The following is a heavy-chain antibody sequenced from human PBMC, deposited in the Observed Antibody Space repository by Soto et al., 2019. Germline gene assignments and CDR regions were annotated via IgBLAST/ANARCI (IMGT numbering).Heavy chain of an antibody. J-gene: IGHJ4*02. CDR3: ATPASYVSGFSL. CDR1: GSTFSSSS. CDR2: ITPVFGTP. D-gene: IGHD3-16*01. Sequence: SVKVSCKTSGSTFSSSSIYWVRQAPGQGLEWMGVITPVFGTPNYAQKFQGRVTLTADKSTSTAYMELSSLSSEDTAVYFCATPASYVSGFSLWGQGTPVTVSS. V-gene: IGHV1-69*06.